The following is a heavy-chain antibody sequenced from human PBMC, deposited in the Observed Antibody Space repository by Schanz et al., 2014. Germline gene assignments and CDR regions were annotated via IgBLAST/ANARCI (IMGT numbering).Heavy chain of an antibody. V-gene: IGHV3-30*04. CDR3: AKEFSSSWWYGMDV. CDR1: GFTFSRYA. CDR2: ISNDGSDE. Sequence: QVQLVESGGGVVQPGRSVRLSCAASGFTFSRYAMHWVRQAPGKGLEWVAVISNDGSDEHYADSVKGRFTISRDNSKNTLYLQLNSLRAEDTAVYYCAKEFSSSWWYGMDVWGQGTTVTVSS. D-gene: IGHD6-13*01. J-gene: IGHJ6*02.